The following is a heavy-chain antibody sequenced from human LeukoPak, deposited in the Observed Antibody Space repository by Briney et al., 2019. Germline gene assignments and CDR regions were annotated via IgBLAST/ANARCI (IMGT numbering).Heavy chain of an antibody. CDR1: GYTFTGYY. Sequence: ASVKVSCKASGYTFTGYYMHWVRQAPGQGLEWMGWINPNSGGINYAQKFQGRVTMTRDTSISTAYMELSRLRSDDTAVYYCARDRGVVVPAAASLWFDPWGQGTLVTVSS. V-gene: IGHV1-2*02. CDR3: ARDRGVVVPAAASLWFDP. D-gene: IGHD2-2*01. CDR2: INPNSGGI. J-gene: IGHJ5*02.